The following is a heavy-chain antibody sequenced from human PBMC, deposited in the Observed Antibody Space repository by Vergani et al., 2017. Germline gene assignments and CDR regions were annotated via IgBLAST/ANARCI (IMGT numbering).Heavy chain of an antibody. CDR1: GFTFSSHA. J-gene: IGHJ4*02. D-gene: IGHD5-24*01. V-gene: IGHV3-23*01. CDR3: GRGSDNYN. CDR2: MKNTGDST. Sequence: EVQLLQSEGAVVQPGGSLRLSCVASGFTFSSHAMSWVRQGPGQGLEWVSSMKNTGDSTHYADSVKGRFTISRDNSKNTLYLQMNSLRVEDTAVCYCGRGSDNYNWGQGTLVTVSS.